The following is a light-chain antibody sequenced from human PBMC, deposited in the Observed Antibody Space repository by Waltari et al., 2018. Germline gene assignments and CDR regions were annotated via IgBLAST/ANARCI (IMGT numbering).Light chain of an antibody. CDR2: WAS. J-gene: IGKJ1*01. V-gene: IGKV4-1*01. CDR1: QSVLYSSNNNNY. CDR3: QKYYTTPWT. Sequence: EIMMTQSQDSLAVSLDERATINCKSNQSVLYSSNNNNYLAWYQQKPRHPPKLLSYWASTRESGFPDGCSGSGFGSEFTLAISSLQAEDVAVYYCQKYYTTPWTFGQGTKVEI.